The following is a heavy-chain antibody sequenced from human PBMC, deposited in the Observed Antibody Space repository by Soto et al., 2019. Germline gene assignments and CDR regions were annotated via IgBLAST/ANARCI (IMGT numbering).Heavy chain of an antibody. CDR3: ARYDGYCSSTSCYLFDY. J-gene: IGHJ4*02. Sequence: PGESLKISCKGSGYSFTSYWIGWVRQMPGKGLEWMGIIYPGDSDTRYSPSFQGQVTISADKSISTAYLQWSSLKASDTAIYYCARYDGYCSSTSCYLFDYWGQGTLVTVSS. V-gene: IGHV5-51*01. CDR1: GYSFTSYW. CDR2: IYPGDSDT. D-gene: IGHD2-2*03.